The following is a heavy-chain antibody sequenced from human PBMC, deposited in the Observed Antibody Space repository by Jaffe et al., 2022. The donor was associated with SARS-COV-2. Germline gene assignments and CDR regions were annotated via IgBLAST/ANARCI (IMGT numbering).Heavy chain of an antibody. J-gene: IGHJ5*02. V-gene: IGHV4-61*02. CDR3: ARLYYDFWSGFSNWFDP. D-gene: IGHD3-3*01. CDR1: GGSISSGSYY. CDR2: IYTSGST. Sequence: QVQLQESGPGLVKPSQTLSLTCTVSGGSISSGSYYWSWIRQPAGKGLEWIGRIYTSGSTNYNPSLKSRVTISVDTSKNQFSLKLSSVTAADTAVYYCARLYYDFWSGFSNWFDPWGQGTLVTVSS.